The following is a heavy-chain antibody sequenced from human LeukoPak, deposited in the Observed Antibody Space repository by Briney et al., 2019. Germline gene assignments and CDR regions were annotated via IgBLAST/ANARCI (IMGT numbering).Heavy chain of an antibody. Sequence: PGGSLRLSCAASGFTFSSYSMNWVRQAPGKGLEWVSSISSSSSYIYYADSAKGRFTISRDNAKNSLYLQMNSLRAEDTAVYYCARDYYDSSGYYYAGLDYWGQGTLVTVSS. CDR2: ISSSSSYI. D-gene: IGHD3-22*01. CDR3: ARDYYDSSGYYYAGLDY. V-gene: IGHV3-21*01. CDR1: GFTFSSYS. J-gene: IGHJ4*02.